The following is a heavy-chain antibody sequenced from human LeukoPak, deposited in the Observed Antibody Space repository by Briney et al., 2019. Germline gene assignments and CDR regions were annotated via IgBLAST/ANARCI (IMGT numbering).Heavy chain of an antibody. D-gene: IGHD2-2*01. CDR2: IYASGSA. J-gene: IGHJ3*02. V-gene: IGHV4-4*07. Sequence: SETLSLTCTVSGGSISGYYWTWIRQPAGKGLEWIGRIYASGSASYNPSLESRVTMSADTSKNQFSLKLSSVTAADTAVYYCARVCSSTSCYAFDIWGQGTMVIVSS. CDR1: GGSISGYY. CDR3: ARVCSSTSCYAFDI.